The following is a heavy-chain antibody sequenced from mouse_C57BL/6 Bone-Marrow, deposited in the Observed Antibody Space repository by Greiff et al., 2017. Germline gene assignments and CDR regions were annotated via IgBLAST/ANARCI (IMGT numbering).Heavy chain of an antibody. CDR2: IWSGGST. CDR1: GFSLTSYG. Sequence: QVQLQQSGPGLVQPSQSLSITCTVSGFSLTSYGVHWVRQSPGKGLEWLGVIWSGGSTDYNAAFISSLSISKDNSKSQVIFKMNSMHADDTAIYYCSSPMDYWGQGTSVTVSS. J-gene: IGHJ4*01. CDR3: SSPMDY. V-gene: IGHV2-2*01.